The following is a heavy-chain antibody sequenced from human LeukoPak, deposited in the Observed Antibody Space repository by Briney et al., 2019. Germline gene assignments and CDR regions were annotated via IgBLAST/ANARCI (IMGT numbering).Heavy chain of an antibody. J-gene: IGHJ4*02. CDR1: GFTFSSYG. CDR2: IWYDGTNK. D-gene: IGHD1-26*01. V-gene: IGHV3-33*01. Sequence: GGSLRLSCAASGFTFSSYGMHWVRQAPGKGLEWVAVIWYDGTNKYYLESVKGRFTISRDNSKNTLYLQMNSLRAEDTAVYYCARQGAQWELPHFDYWGQGTLVIVSS. CDR3: ARQGAQWELPHFDY.